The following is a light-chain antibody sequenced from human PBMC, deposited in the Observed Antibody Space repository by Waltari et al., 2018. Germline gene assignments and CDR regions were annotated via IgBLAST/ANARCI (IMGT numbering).Light chain of an antibody. CDR2: WAS. Sequence: DIVMTQSPDSLAVSLGERATINCMSSQSVLSSSNNKNYLAWYQQKPGQPPKLLIYWASTRESGVPDRFSGGGSGTDVTLTISSLQAEDVAVYYCQQYYGSPLTFGGGTKVEIK. J-gene: IGKJ4*01. CDR3: QQYYGSPLT. V-gene: IGKV4-1*01. CDR1: QSVLSSSNNKNY.